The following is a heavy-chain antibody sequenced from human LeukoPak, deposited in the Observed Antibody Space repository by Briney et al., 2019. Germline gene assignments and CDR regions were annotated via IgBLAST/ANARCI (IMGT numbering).Heavy chain of an antibody. D-gene: IGHD7-27*01. V-gene: IGHV3-7*01. J-gene: IGHJ4*02. Sequence: GGPLRLSCAASGFTFSNYWMTWVRQAPGKGLECVANISPDGSEKYYVDSVKGRFTISRDNAKNSLYLQMNSLRAEDTAVYYCARDLNWDNVWGQGTLVTVSS. CDR3: ARDLNWDNV. CDR2: ISPDGSEK. CDR1: GFTFSNYW.